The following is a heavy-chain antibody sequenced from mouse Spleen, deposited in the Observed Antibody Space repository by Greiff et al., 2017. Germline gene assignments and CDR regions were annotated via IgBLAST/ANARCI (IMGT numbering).Heavy chain of an antibody. Sequence: VKLMESGPGLVQPSQSLSITCTVSGFSLTSYGVHWVRQSPGKGLEWLGVIWSGGSTDYNAAFISRLSISKDNSKSQVFFKMNSLQADDTAIYYCARKLRLLWYFDVWGAGTTVTVSS. CDR1: GFSLTSYG. D-gene: IGHD1-2*01. CDR3: ARKLRLLWYFDV. V-gene: IGHV2-2*01. J-gene: IGHJ1*01. CDR2: IWSGGST.